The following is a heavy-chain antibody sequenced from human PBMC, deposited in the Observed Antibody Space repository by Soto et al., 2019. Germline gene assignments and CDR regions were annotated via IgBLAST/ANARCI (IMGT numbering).Heavy chain of an antibody. CDR1: GGTFSSYT. CDR2: IIPILGIA. D-gene: IGHD4-17*01. J-gene: IGHJ4*02. V-gene: IGHV1-69*02. Sequence: QVQLVQSGAEVKKPGSSVKVSCKASGGTFSSYTISWVRQAPGQGLEWMGRIIPILGIANYAQKFQGRVMITADKSTSTAYMELSSLRSEDTAVYYCARRYGGNSGNVIDFDYWGQGTLVTVSS. CDR3: ARRYGGNSGNVIDFDY.